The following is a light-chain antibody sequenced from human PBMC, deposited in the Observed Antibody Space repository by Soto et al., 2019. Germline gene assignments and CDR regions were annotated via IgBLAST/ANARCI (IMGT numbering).Light chain of an antibody. CDR3: GSYTTSSNYV. J-gene: IGLJ1*01. CDR1: SSDIDAYNY. CDR2: DVS. V-gene: IGLV2-14*01. Sequence: QSALTQPASVSGSPGQSITISCTGTSSDIDAYNYVSWYQQHPGKAPKLMIYDVSNRPSGISNRFSGSKSGNTASLTISGLQADDEADYYCGSYTTSSNYVFGTGTKVTGL.